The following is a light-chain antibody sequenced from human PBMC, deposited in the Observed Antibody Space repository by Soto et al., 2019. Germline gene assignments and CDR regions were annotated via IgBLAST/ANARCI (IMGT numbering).Light chain of an antibody. J-gene: IGLJ3*02. CDR2: RNN. CDR1: SSNIGSNY. Sequence: SVLTQPPSASGTPGQRVTISCSGSSSNIGSNYVYWYQQLPGTAPKLLIYRNNQRPSGVPDRFSGSKSGTSASLAISGLRSEDEANYYCAAWDVSLSGVVFGGGTELTVL. CDR3: AAWDVSLSGVV. V-gene: IGLV1-47*01.